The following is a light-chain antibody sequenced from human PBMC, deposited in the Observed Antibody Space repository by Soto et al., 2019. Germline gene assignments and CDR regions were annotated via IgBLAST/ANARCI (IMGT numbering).Light chain of an antibody. J-gene: IGLJ1*01. CDR1: SSDVGAYNH. V-gene: IGLV2-14*03. Sequence: QSALTQPASVSGSPGQSITISCTGTSSDVGAYNHVSWFQHHPGKAPKLMIYDVSNRPSGVSNRFSGSKSGNTASLTISGLQAGDEADYYCLSDTTSTTYGFGTGTKLTVL. CDR3: LSDTTSTTYG. CDR2: DVS.